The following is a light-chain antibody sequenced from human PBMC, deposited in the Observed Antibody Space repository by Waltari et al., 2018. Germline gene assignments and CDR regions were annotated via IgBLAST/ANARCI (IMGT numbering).Light chain of an antibody. CDR2: GTS. J-gene: IGKJ1*01. CDR1: QSVTSSY. CDR3: QQYESSPS. V-gene: IGKV3-20*01. Sequence: EIVLTQSTGTLSLSPGERATLSCWPSQSVTSSYLSWYQQKPGQAPRLLIYGTSSRATGIPDRFSGSGSDIDFTLTISRLGPEDFAVYYCQQYESSPSFGQGTRVEIK.